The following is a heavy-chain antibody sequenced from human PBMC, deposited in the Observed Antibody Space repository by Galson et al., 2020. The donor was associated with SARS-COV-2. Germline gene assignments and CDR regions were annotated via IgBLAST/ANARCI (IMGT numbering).Heavy chain of an antibody. CDR2: IYYSGST. Sequence: ETSETLSLTCTVSGGSISSSSHYWGWIRQPPGKGLEWIGSIYYSGSTYYNPSLKSRVTISVDTSKNQFSLKLSSVTAADTAVYYCARVTLGFCSGGSCPEFDWFDPWGQGTLVTVSS. CDR3: ARVTLGFCSGGSCPEFDWFDP. CDR1: GGSISSSSHY. J-gene: IGHJ5*02. D-gene: IGHD2-15*01. V-gene: IGHV4-39*01.